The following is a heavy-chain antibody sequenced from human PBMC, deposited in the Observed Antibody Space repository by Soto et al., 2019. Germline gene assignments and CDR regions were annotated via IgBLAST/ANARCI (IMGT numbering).Heavy chain of an antibody. CDR1: GGSISSSSYY. J-gene: IGHJ6*02. CDR3: ASLSAAGKGKVGGYYYGMDV. V-gene: IGHV4-39*01. D-gene: IGHD6-13*01. CDR2: IYYSGST. Sequence: TXXLTCTFSGGSISSSSYYWGWIRHPPGKGLEWIGSIYYSGSTYYNPSLKSRVTISVDTSKNQFSLKLSSVTAADTAVYYCASLSAAGKGKVGGYYYGMDVWGQGTTVTV.